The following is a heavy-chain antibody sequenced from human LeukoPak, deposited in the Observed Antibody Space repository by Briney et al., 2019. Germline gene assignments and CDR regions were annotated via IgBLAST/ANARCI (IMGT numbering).Heavy chain of an antibody. Sequence: SETLSLTCTVSGDSISTYYWSWIRQPPGKGLEWIGYIYYSETTNYNPSLKSRVTISVDTSKNEASLKLSSVTAADTAVYYCARGPVDYFDYWGQGTLVTVSS. J-gene: IGHJ4*02. CDR1: GDSISTYY. V-gene: IGHV4-59*08. CDR3: ARGPVDYFDY. CDR2: IYYSETT.